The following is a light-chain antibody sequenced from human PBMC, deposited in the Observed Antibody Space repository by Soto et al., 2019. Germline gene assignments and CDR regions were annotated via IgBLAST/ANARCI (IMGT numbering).Light chain of an antibody. V-gene: IGLV6-57*01. J-gene: IGLJ2*01. CDR3: QSYDADILI. CDR1: SGNIVSNY. CDR2: EDD. Sequence: NFMLTQPHSVSGSPGKTVTISCTRSSGNIVSNYVQWYQQRPGSSPTTVIFEDDDRPSGVPDRFSASRDTSTNSASLTISGLKPEDEADYYCQSYDADILIFGGGTKLTVL.